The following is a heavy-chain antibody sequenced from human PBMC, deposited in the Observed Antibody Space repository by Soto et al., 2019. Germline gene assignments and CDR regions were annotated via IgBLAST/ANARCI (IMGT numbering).Heavy chain of an antibody. D-gene: IGHD3-9*01. V-gene: IGHV4-59*01. J-gene: IGHJ4*02. Sequence: SETLSLTCTVSGGSMSTYYWSWIRQSPGKGLEWIGYIYYNGNTNYNPSLKSRVTISVDTSKNQFSLKVTSVTTADTAVYFCARGRDWLIPYYFDYWGQGTLVTVSS. CDR1: GGSMSTYY. CDR2: IYYNGNT. CDR3: ARGRDWLIPYYFDY.